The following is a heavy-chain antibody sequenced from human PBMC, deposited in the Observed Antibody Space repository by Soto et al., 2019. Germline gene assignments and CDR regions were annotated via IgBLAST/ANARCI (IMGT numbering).Heavy chain of an antibody. Sequence: GGSLRLSCAASRFTFSSYALTWVRQAPGKGLEWVSTIDASGVGTYYADSVKGRLTISRDNSKNTLYLQMNSLRAEDTAVYYCAKVGGNYYDYYSMDVWGQGTTVTVSS. CDR2: IDASGVGT. J-gene: IGHJ6*02. CDR3: AKVGGNYYDYYSMDV. CDR1: RFTFSSYA. D-gene: IGHD1-26*01. V-gene: IGHV3-23*01.